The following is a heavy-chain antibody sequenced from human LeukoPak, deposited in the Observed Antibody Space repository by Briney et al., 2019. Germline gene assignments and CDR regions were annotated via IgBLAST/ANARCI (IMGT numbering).Heavy chain of an antibody. CDR1: GYTFTGYY. CDR2: INPNSGDT. D-gene: IGHD3-10*01. Sequence: ASVKVSCMASGYTFTGYYIHWVRQAPGQGLEWMGRINPNSGDTNYAQKFQGRVTMTRDTSISTAYMELSNLSSDDTAVYYCARDPYVSGSYGWLDPWGQGTLVTVSS. CDR3: ARDPYVSGSYGWLDP. J-gene: IGHJ5*02. V-gene: IGHV1-2*06.